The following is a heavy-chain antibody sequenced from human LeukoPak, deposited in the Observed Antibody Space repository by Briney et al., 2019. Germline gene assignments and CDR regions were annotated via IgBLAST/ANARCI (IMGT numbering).Heavy chain of an antibody. V-gene: IGHV4-59*01. CDR1: GGSISSYY. J-gene: IGHJ4*02. Sequence: SETVSLTCTVSGGSISSYYWSWIRQPPGKGLEWIGYIYYSGSTNYNPSLKSRVTISVDTSKNQFSLKLSSVTAADTAVYYCARGARLLIDYWGQGTLVTVSS. CDR2: IYYSGST. CDR3: ARGARLLIDY. D-gene: IGHD1-26*01.